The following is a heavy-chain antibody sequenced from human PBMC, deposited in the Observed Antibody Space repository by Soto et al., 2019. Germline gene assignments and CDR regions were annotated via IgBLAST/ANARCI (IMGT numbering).Heavy chain of an antibody. CDR1: GGTFSSYT. CDR3: ARASGKIVVVPAAMGETYYMDV. J-gene: IGHJ6*03. V-gene: IGHV1-69*02. CDR2: IIPILGIA. D-gene: IGHD2-2*01. Sequence: SVKVSCKASGGTFSSYTISWVRQAPGQGLEWMGRIIPILGIANYAQKFQGRVTITADKSASTAYMELSSLRSEDTAVYYCARASGKIVVVPAAMGETYYMDVWGKGTTVTVSS.